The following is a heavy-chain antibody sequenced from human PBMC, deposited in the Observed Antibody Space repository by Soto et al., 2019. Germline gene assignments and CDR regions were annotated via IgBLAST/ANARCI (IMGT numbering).Heavy chain of an antibody. CDR1: GGSISSGGYY. CDR3: ARDRLVPQYYYYGMDV. D-gene: IGHD6-6*01. V-gene: IGHV4-31*03. Sequence: SETLSLTCTVSGGSISSGGYYWSWIRQHPGKGLEWIGYIYYSGSTYYNPSLKSRVTISVDTSKNQFSLKLSSVTAADTAVYYCARDRLVPQYYYYGMDVWGQGTTVTVSS. J-gene: IGHJ6*02. CDR2: IYYSGST.